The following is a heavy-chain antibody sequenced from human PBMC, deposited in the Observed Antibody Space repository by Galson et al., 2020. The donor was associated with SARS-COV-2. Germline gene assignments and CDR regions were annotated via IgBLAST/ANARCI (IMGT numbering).Heavy chain of an antibody. V-gene: IGHV3-30-3*01. Sequence: GGSLRLSCAASGFTFSSYAMHWVRQAPAKGLEWVAVISYDGSNKYYADSVQGRFTISRDNSKNTLYLQMNSLRAEDTAVYYCARALTGNYYYGMDVWGQGTTVTVSS. CDR2: ISYDGSNK. CDR1: GFTFSSYA. J-gene: IGHJ6*02. CDR3: ARALTGNYYYGMDV. D-gene: IGHD3-9*01.